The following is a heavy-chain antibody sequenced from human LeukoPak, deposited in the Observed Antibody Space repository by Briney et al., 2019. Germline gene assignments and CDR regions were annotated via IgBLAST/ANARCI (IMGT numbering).Heavy chain of an antibody. J-gene: IGHJ4*02. Sequence: PSETLSLTCTVSGGSISSSSYYWGWIRQPPGKGLEWIGSIYYSGSTYYNPSLKSRVTISVDTSKNQFSLKLSSVTAADTAVYYCAIRYYDFWSGYFLLDYWGQGTLVTVSS. V-gene: IGHV4-39*01. CDR2: IYYSGST. D-gene: IGHD3-3*01. CDR1: GGSISSSSYY. CDR3: AIRYYDFWSGYFLLDY.